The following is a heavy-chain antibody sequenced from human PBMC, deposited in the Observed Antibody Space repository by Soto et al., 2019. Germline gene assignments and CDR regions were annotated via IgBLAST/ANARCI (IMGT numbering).Heavy chain of an antibody. CDR1: AGSISGYY. CDR3: ARGAILNDYRHFDC. CDR2: IYYSGST. V-gene: IGHV4-59*08. D-gene: IGHD3-9*01. J-gene: IGHJ4*02. Sequence: QVQLRESGPGLVKPSETLSLTCSVSAGSISGYYWSWIRQSPGKGLEWIGYIYYSGSTNYNPSLKRRVTISVDKSKGQFSLRLSSVTAGDTAVYYCARGAILNDYRHFDCWGQGTLVTVSS.